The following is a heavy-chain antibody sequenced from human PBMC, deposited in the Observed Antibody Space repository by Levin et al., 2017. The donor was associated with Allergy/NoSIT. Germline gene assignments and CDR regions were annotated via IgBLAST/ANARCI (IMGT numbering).Heavy chain of an antibody. D-gene: IGHD1-14*01. CDR3: ARALGNIDY. Sequence: SETLSLTCAVSGGSISSGGYSWSWIRQPPGKGLEWIGYIYHSGSTYYNPSLKSRVTISVDRSKNQFSLKLSSVTAADTAVYYCARALGNIDYWGQGTLVTVSS. V-gene: IGHV4-30-2*01. CDR2: IYHSGST. J-gene: IGHJ4*02. CDR1: GGSISSGGYS.